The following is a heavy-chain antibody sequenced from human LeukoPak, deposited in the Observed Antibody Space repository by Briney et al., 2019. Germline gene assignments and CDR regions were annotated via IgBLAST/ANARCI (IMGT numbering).Heavy chain of an antibody. CDR1: GFTFSTYG. Sequence: GGSLRLSCAASGFTFSTYGMSWVRQAPGKGLEWVSAVSSTGGTTYYADSVKGRFTISRDNSKNTLFLQINSLRAEDTAIYYCAKNGDRGAFCSGGTCYPYYYYYMDVWGKGTTVTISS. D-gene: IGHD2-15*01. CDR2: VSSTGGTT. J-gene: IGHJ6*03. V-gene: IGHV3-23*01. CDR3: AKNGDRGAFCSGGTCYPYYYYYMDV.